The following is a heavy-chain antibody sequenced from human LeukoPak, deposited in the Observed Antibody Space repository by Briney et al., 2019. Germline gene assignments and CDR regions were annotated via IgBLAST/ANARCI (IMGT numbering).Heavy chain of an antibody. CDR3: ARGRLDYGDYLNWFDP. D-gene: IGHD4-17*01. CDR1: GFTFSSYS. J-gene: IGHJ5*02. CDR2: ISSSSSYI. V-gene: IGHV3-21*01. Sequence: GGSLRLSCAASGFTFSSYSMNWVRQAPGKGLEWVSSISSSSSYIYYADSVKGRFTISRDNAKNSLYLQMNSLRAEDTAVYYRARGRLDYGDYLNWFDPWGQGTLVTVSS.